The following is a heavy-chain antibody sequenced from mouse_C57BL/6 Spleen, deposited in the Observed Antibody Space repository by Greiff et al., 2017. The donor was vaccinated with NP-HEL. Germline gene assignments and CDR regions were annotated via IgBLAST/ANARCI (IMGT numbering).Heavy chain of an antibody. Sequence: QVHVKQPGAELVMPGASVKLSCKASGYTFTSYWMHWVKQRPGQGLEWIGEIDPSDSYTNYNQKFKGKSTLTVDKSSSTAYMQLSSLTSEDSAVYYCARVSPNAMDYWGQGTSVTVSS. CDR3: ARVSPNAMDY. J-gene: IGHJ4*01. CDR1: GYTFTSYW. CDR2: IDPSDSYT. V-gene: IGHV1-69*01.